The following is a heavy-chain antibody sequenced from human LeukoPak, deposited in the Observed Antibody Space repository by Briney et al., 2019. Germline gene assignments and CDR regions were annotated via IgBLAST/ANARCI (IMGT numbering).Heavy chain of an antibody. J-gene: IGHJ6*02. CDR1: GFTFSSYG. D-gene: IGHD3-16*01. CDR3: ARGGGLDV. Sequence: PGGSLRLSCAASGFTFSSYGMHWVRQAPGKGLEWVAVISYDGSNKYYADSVKGRFTISRDNAKNSLYLQMSNLRAEDTAVCFCARGGGLDVWGQGATVTVSS. V-gene: IGHV3-30*03. CDR2: ISYDGSNK.